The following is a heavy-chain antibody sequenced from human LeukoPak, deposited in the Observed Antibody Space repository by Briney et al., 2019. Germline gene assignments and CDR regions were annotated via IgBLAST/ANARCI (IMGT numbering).Heavy chain of an antibody. J-gene: IGHJ6*02. V-gene: IGHV1-18*01. Sequence: ASVKVSCKASGYTFSRYGISWVRQAPGQGLEWMGWISAYNGNTNYAQKLQGRVTMTTDTSTSTAYMELGSLRSDDTAVYYCARGRDYYGSGSFVDVWGQGTTVTVSS. CDR1: GYTFSRYG. CDR2: ISAYNGNT. CDR3: ARGRDYYGSGSFVDV. D-gene: IGHD3-10*01.